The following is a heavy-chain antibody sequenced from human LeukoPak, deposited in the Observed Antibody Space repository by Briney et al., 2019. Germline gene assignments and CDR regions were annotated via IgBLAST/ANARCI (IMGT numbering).Heavy chain of an antibody. CDR2: LSSSSSPI. J-gene: IGHJ6*03. V-gene: IGHV3-48*01. CDR3: ARVGVVPAAVLTSYYYYYMDV. CDR1: GFTFSSYN. Sequence: GGPLRLSCAASGFTFSSYNMNWVRQAPGKGLEWVSYLSSSSSPIYYADSVKGRFTISRDNAKNSLFLQMNSLRAEDTAVYYCARVGVVPAAVLTSYYYYYMDVWGKGTTVTVSS. D-gene: IGHD2-2*01.